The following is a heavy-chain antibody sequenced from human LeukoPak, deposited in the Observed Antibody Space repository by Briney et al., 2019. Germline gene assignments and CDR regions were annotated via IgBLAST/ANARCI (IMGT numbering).Heavy chain of an antibody. Sequence: GRSLRLSCAASGFTFSSYGMHWVRQAPGKGLEWVAVISYDGSNKYYADSVKGRFTISRDNAKNSLYLQMNSLRAEDTAVYYCARVNRYYDILTGAPHFDYWGQGTLVTVSS. D-gene: IGHD3-9*01. CDR3: ARVNRYYDILTGAPHFDY. CDR2: ISYDGSNK. CDR1: GFTFSSYG. V-gene: IGHV3-30*03. J-gene: IGHJ4*02.